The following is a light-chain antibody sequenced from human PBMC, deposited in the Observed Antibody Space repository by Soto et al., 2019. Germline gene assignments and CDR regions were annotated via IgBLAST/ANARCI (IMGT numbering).Light chain of an antibody. V-gene: IGLV2-14*01. Sequence: QSALTQPASVSGSPGQSITISCTGTSSDVGVYDYVSWYQQHPGKAPQLMIYEVSNRPSGVPERFSGSKSGTSATLAITGLQAEDEADYYCQSYDRRLSGYVFGTGTKVTV. J-gene: IGLJ1*01. CDR1: SSDVGVYDY. CDR2: EVS. CDR3: QSYDRRLSGYV.